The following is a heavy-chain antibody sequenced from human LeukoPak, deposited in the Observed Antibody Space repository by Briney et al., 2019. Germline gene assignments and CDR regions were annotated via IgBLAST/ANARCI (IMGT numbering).Heavy chain of an antibody. CDR1: GFTFSSYA. D-gene: IGHD4-17*01. CDR3: AKPSDYGDYPH. CDR2: ISGSGGST. Sequence: GSLRLSCTASGFTFSSYAMSWVRQAPGKGLEWVSAISGSGGSTYYADSVKGRFTISRDNSKNTLYLQMNSLRAEDTAVYYCAKPSDYGDYPHWGQGTLVTVSS. V-gene: IGHV3-23*01. J-gene: IGHJ4*02.